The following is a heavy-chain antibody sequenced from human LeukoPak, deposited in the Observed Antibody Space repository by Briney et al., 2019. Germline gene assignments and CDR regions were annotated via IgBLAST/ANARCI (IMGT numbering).Heavy chain of an antibody. D-gene: IGHD3-22*01. Sequence: SETLSLTCTVSGGSISSSSYYWGWIRQPPGKGLEWIGSIYYSGSTYYNPSLKSRVTISVDTSKNRFSLKLSSVTAADTAVYYCARVCYDSSGYYYGSWYYFDYWGQGTLVTVSS. V-gene: IGHV4-39*01. CDR2: IYYSGST. J-gene: IGHJ4*02. CDR1: GGSISSSSYY. CDR3: ARVCYDSSGYYYGSWYYFDY.